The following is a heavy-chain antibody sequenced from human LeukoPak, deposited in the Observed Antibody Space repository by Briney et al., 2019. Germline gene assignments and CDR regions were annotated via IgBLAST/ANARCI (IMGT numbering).Heavy chain of an antibody. V-gene: IGHV1-58*01. D-gene: IGHD1-26*01. J-gene: IGHJ3*02. CDR1: GFTFTSSA. Sequence: GASVKVSCKASGFTFTSSAVQWVRQARGQRLEWIGWIVVGSGNTNYAQKFQERVTITRDMSTSTAYMELSSLRSEDTAVYYCAAGGKGELPDAFDIWGQGTMVTVSS. CDR3: AAGGKGELPDAFDI. CDR2: IVVGSGNT.